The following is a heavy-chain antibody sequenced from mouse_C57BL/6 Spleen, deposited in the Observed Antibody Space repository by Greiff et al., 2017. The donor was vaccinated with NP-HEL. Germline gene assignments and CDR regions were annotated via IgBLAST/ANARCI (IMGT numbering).Heavy chain of an antibody. CDR2: ISYDGSN. CDR1: GYSITSGYY. Sequence: EVQVVESGPGLVKPSQSLSLTCSVTGYSITSGYYWNWIRQFPGNKLEWMGYISYDGSNNYNPSLKNRISITRDTSKNQFFLKLNSVTTEDTATYYCARDRDGYLDYWGQGTTLTVSS. V-gene: IGHV3-6*01. CDR3: ARDRDGYLDY. J-gene: IGHJ2*01. D-gene: IGHD2-3*01.